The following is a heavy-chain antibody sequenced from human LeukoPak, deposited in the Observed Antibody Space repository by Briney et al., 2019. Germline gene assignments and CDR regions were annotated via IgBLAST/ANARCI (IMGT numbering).Heavy chain of an antibody. V-gene: IGHV4-61*01. Sequence: PSETLSLTCSVSGGSVSSDSYFWNWVRQPPGKGLEWIGYIYSSGSTNYNRSLKSRVTISLDTSKNQFSLKLSSVTAADTAVYYCARDPPYSSSYYYYGMDVWGQGTTVTVSS. CDR2: IYSSGST. CDR3: ARDPPYSSSYYYYGMDV. CDR1: GGSVSSDSYF. D-gene: IGHD6-13*01. J-gene: IGHJ6*02.